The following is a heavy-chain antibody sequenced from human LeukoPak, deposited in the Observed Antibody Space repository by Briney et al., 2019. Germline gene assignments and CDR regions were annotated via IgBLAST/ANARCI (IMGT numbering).Heavy chain of an antibody. Sequence: PGGSLRLPCAASGFTFSSYAMSWVRQAPGKGLEWVSAISGSGGSTYYADPVKGRFTISRDNSKNTLYLQMNSLRAEDTAVYYCAKTPAAINWFDPWGQGTLVTVSS. J-gene: IGHJ5*02. CDR2: ISGSGGST. D-gene: IGHD2-2*02. V-gene: IGHV3-23*01. CDR3: AKTPAAINWFDP. CDR1: GFTFSSYA.